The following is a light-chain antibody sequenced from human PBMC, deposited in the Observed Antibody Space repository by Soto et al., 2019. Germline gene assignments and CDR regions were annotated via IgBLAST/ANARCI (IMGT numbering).Light chain of an antibody. V-gene: IGLV4-69*01. CDR3: QTWGNGTRV. Sequence: QPVLTPSPSASASLGASVRLTCTLSRGHSSYAIAWHQQQPEKGPRYLMKLNSDGSHSKGDGVPDRFSGSSSGAERYLTIARLQSEEEADYPCQTWGNGTRVFGGGTKVTVL. CDR1: RGHSSYA. J-gene: IGLJ2*01. CDR2: LNSDGSH.